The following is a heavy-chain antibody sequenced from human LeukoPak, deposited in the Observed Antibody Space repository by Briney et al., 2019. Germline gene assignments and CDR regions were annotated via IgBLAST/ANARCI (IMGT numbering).Heavy chain of an antibody. CDR3: ARYRGANGYYFDY. D-gene: IGHD3-10*01. J-gene: IGHJ4*02. Sequence: PSETLSLTCAVYGGSFIGFHWNWIRQPPGKGLEWIGDINHSGSTNYNPSLTSRVTISVDPSKNQFSLNLSSVTAADTAVYYCARYRGANGYYFDYWGQGTLVTVSS. V-gene: IGHV4-34*01. CDR2: INHSGST. CDR1: GGSFIGFH.